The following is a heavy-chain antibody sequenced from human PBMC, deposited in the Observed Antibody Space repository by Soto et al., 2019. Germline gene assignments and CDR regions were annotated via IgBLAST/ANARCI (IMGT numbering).Heavy chain of an antibody. Sequence: EVQLLESGGGLVQPGGSLRLSCAASGFTFSTYVMIWVRQAPGKGLEWVSAISGSGDSTYYADSVKGRFTISRDNSKNTLYLQMSSLRAEDTAIYYCAKSLSTATSFDYWGQGTPVTVSS. CDR3: AKSLSTATSFDY. V-gene: IGHV3-23*01. CDR1: GFTFSTYV. CDR2: ISGSGDST. J-gene: IGHJ4*02.